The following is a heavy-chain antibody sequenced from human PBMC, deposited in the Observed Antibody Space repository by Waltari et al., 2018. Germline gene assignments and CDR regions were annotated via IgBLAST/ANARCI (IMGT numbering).Heavy chain of an antibody. CDR2: SNSEGSST. D-gene: IGHD4-17*01. Sequence: EVQLVESGGGLVQPGGSLRLSCAASGFTYSVYWMHWVRQAPGKGLVWVSSSNSEGSSTSYADSVKGRFTISKDNAKNTVYLQMNSLRAEDTAIYYCARGARRTSVTTGWWYFDVWGRGTLVTVSS. CDR3: ARGARRTSVTTGWWYFDV. CDR1: GFTYSVYW. V-gene: IGHV3-74*01. J-gene: IGHJ2*01.